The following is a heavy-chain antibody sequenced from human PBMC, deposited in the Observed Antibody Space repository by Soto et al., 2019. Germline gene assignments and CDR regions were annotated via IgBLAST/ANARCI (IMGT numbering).Heavy chain of an antibody. D-gene: IGHD2-2*01. CDR1: RGTFSSYT. V-gene: IGHV1-69*08. CDR2: IFPLLGVT. Sequence: QVQLVQSGAEVKKPGSSVKVSCKVSRGTFSSYTISWVRQAPGQGLEWMGRIFPLLGVTNFAQKFQGRLTITADKSTSTVYRELSSLGSDDTAVFHCAREGERVVVVPAAMRDDAFDVWGQGTMVTVSS. CDR3: AREGERVVVVPAAMRDDAFDV. J-gene: IGHJ3*01.